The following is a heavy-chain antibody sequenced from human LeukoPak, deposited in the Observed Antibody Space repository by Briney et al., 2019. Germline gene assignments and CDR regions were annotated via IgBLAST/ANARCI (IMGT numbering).Heavy chain of an antibody. V-gene: IGHV1-69*04. Sequence: GASVKVSCKASGGTFSSYAISWVRQAPGQGLEWMGRIIHILGIANYAQKFQGRVTITADKSTSTAYMELSSLRSEDTAVYYCARDSGEAGWILDYWGQGTLVTVSS. CDR3: ARDSGEAGWILDY. J-gene: IGHJ4*02. D-gene: IGHD5-18*01. CDR1: GGTFSSYA. CDR2: IIHILGIA.